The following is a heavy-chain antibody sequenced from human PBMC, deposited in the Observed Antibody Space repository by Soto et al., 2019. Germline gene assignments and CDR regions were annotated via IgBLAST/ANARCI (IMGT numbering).Heavy chain of an antibody. V-gene: IGHV4-59*08. J-gene: IGHJ4*02. CDR1: GGSISSYY. CDR3: ARLGYCSSTSCPTTKYYFDY. CDR2: IYYSGST. Sequence: SETLSLTCTVSGGSISSYYWSWIRQPPGKGLEWIGYIYYSGSTNYNPSLKSRVTISVDTSKNQFSLKLSSVTAADTAVYYCARLGYCSSTSCPTTKYYFDYWGQGTLVTVSS. D-gene: IGHD2-2*01.